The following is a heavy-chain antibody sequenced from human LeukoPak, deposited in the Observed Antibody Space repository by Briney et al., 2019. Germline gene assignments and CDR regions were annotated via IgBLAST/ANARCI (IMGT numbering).Heavy chain of an antibody. D-gene: IGHD2-2*02. CDR3: ARDKRRGYCSSTSCYKGYYYGMDV. Sequence: SETLSLTCTVSGGSISSYYWSWIRQPPGKGLEWIGYIYYSGSTNYNPSLKSRVTISVDTSKNQFSLKLSSVTAADTAVYYCARDKRRGYCSSTSCYKGYYYGMDVWGQGTTVTVSS. V-gene: IGHV4-59*12. CDR1: GGSISSYY. J-gene: IGHJ6*02. CDR2: IYYSGST.